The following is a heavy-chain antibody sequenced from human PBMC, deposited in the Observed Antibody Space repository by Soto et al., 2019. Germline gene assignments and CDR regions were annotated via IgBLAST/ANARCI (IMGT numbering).Heavy chain of an antibody. CDR3: ARWVGGSMFENSDKYDS. CDR2: IAYDGSKT. J-gene: IGHJ5*01. Sequence: QVQLVESGGGVVQPGRSLRLTCAASGFTFSSNGMHWVRQAPGKGLEWVALIAYDGSKTYYGDSVRGRFTISRDNSDNTLILQMNSLRAEDTAVYYCARWVGGSMFENSDKYDSWGQGTLVTVSS. D-gene: IGHD3-10*02. V-gene: IGHV3-30*03. CDR1: GFTFSSNG.